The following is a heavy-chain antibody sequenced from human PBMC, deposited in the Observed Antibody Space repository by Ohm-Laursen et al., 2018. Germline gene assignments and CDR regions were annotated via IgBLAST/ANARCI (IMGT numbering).Heavy chain of an antibody. J-gene: IGHJ3*02. D-gene: IGHD3-22*01. V-gene: IGHV1-2*02. CDR1: GYTFTGYY. Sequence: ASVKVSCKVSGYTFTGYYMHWVRQAPGQGLEWMGWINPNSGGTNYAQKFQGRVTMTRDTSISTAYMELSRLRSDDTAVYYCARDPNYYDSSGYYYPDAFDIWGQGTMVTVSS. CDR2: INPNSGGT. CDR3: ARDPNYYDSSGYYYPDAFDI.